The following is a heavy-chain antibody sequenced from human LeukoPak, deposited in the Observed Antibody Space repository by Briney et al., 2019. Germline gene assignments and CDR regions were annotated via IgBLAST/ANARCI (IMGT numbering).Heavy chain of an antibody. CDR2: ISSSGSTI. CDR3: ARVRSGIAAAGTTPYYYYYYMDV. D-gene: IGHD6-13*01. V-gene: IGHV3-11*01. CDR1: GFTFSDYY. J-gene: IGHJ6*03. Sequence: GGSLRLSCAASGFTFSDYYMSWIRQAPGKGLEWVSYISSSGSTIYYADSVKGRFTISRDNAKNSLYLQMNSLRAEDTAVYYRARVRSGIAAAGTTPYYYYYYMDVWGKGTTVTVSS.